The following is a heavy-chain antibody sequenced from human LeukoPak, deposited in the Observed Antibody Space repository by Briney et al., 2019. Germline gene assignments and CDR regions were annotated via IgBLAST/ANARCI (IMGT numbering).Heavy chain of an antibody. CDR2: VYHSGTT. D-gene: IGHD2-2*01. CDR3: ARGAYCTSINCYGFDY. V-gene: IGHV4-34*01. CDR1: GGSFTAFY. Sequence: SETLSLTCSVSGGSFTAFYWSWIRQPPGKGLEWIGEVYHSGTTNYNPSLKNRVTLSVGTSKNQFSLKLTSVTAADTAVYYCARGAYCTSINCYGFDYWGQGTQVTAS. J-gene: IGHJ4*02.